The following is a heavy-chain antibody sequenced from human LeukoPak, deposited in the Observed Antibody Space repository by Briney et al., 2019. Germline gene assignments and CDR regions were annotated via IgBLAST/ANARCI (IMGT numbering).Heavy chain of an antibody. D-gene: IGHD4-17*01. CDR3: ARDFEFGDENDC. CDR1: GFTFSSYW. CDR2: IKKDGSDK. V-gene: IGHV3-7*03. J-gene: IGHJ4*02. Sequence: PGGSLRLSCAASGFTFSSYWMSWVRQAPGRGLEWVANIKKDGSDKFYVDSVKGRFTISRDNGKDSLYLQMNSLRVEDTAVYYCARDFEFGDENDCWGQGALFTVSS.